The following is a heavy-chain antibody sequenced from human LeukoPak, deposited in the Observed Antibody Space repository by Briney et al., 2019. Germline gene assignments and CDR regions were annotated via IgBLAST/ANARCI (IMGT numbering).Heavy chain of an antibody. V-gene: IGHV4-34*01. J-gene: IGHJ4*02. CDR2: INHSGST. CDR1: GGSFSGYY. Sequence: SETLSLTCAVYGGSFSGYYWSWIRQPPGKGLEWIGEINHSGSTNYNPSLKSRVTISVDTSKNQFSLKLSSVTAADTAVYYCASRRGYDSSGYYYGIDYWGQGTLVTVSS. D-gene: IGHD3-22*01. CDR3: ASRRGYDSSGYYYGIDY.